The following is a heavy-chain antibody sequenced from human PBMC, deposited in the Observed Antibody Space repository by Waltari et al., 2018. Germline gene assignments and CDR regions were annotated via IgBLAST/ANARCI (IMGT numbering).Heavy chain of an antibody. D-gene: IGHD1-26*01. J-gene: IGHJ5*02. Sequence: QVQLQESGPGLVKPSETLSLTCSVSGYSISSGYWWGWIRQPPGKGLEWIASIYYTSGYTQYTPSLRSRVTISSDTSKSQFSLRLTSVTAADTAVYYCANNEWGLPVSWGQGTLVTVSS. CDR2: IYYTSGYT. CDR1: GYSISSGYW. V-gene: IGHV4-38-2*01. CDR3: ANNEWGLPVS.